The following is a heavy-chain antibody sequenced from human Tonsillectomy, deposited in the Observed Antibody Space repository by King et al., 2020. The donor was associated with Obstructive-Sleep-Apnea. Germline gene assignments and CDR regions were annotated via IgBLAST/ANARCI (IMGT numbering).Heavy chain of an antibody. CDR2: IYYSGST. CDR3: ARSYGSGSYYKGLFDY. D-gene: IGHD3-10*01. V-gene: IGHV4-59*01. Sequence: QLQESGPGLVKPSETLSLTCTVSGGSISSYYWNWIRQPPGKGLEWIGDIYYSGSTNYNPSLKIRVTISVETSKNQFSLKLSSVTAADTAVYYCARSYGSGSYYKGLFDYWGQGTLVTVSS. CDR1: GGSISSYY. J-gene: IGHJ4*02.